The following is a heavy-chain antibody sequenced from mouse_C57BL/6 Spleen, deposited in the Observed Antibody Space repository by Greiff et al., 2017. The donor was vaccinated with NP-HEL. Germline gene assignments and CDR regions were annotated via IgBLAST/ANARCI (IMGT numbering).Heavy chain of an antibody. CDR3: ARQYDGSSYWYFDV. CDR2: IDPSDSET. D-gene: IGHD1-1*01. Sequence: VQLQQPGAELVRPGSSVKLSCKASGYTFPSYWMHWVKQRPIQGLEWIGNIDPSDSETHYNQKFKDKATLTVDKSSSTAYMQLSSLTSEDSAVYYCARQYDGSSYWYFDVWGTGTTVTVSS. CDR1: GYTFPSYW. V-gene: IGHV1-52*01. J-gene: IGHJ1*03.